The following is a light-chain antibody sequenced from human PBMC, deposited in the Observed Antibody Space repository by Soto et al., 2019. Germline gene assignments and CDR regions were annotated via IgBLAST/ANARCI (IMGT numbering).Light chain of an antibody. J-gene: IGLJ2*01. Sequence: QSALTQPASVSGSPGQSITMSCTGTSSDVGGYNSVSWYQQHPGKAPKLMIYDVSNRPSGVSNRFSGSKSVNTASLPISGLQAEDEADYYCSSYTSTSTVVFGGGTKLTVL. V-gene: IGLV2-14*03. CDR3: SSYTSTSTVV. CDR1: SSDVGGYNS. CDR2: DVS.